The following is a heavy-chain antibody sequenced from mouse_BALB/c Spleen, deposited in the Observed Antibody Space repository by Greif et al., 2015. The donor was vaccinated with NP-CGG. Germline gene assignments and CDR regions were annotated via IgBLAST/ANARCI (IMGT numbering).Heavy chain of an antibody. CDR1: GFTFSSFG. CDR3: ARLGFAY. V-gene: IGHV5-17*02. J-gene: IGHJ3*01. Sequence: EVQGVESGGGLVQPGGSRKLSCAASGFTFSSFGVHWVRQAPEKGLEWVAYISSGSSTIYYADTVKGRFTISRDNPKNTLFLQMTSLRSEDTAMYYCARLGFAYWGQGTLVTVSA. CDR2: ISSGSSTI.